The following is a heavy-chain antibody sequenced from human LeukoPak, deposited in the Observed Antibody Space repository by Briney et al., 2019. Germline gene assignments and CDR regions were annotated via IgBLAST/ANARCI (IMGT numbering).Heavy chain of an antibody. CDR3: ARDSGYCGGDCYPEWYFDL. V-gene: IGHV3-33*01. CDR1: GFTFNSYA. J-gene: IGHJ2*01. CDR2: IWYDGSKK. Sequence: PGGSLRLSCAAPGFTFNSYAMHWVRQAPGKGLERVSHIWYDGSKKYYADSVKGRFTISRDTAKKTLYLQMKSPRAEDTPLYTIARDSGYCGGDCYPEWYFDLWGRGTLVTVSS. D-gene: IGHD2-21*02.